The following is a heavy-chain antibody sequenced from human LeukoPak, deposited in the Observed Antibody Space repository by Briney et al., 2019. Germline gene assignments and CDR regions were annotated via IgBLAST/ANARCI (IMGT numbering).Heavy chain of an antibody. CDR2: ISSDGKNK. V-gene: IGHV3-30*04. Sequence: GRSLRLSCVASGFPFTNYAMHWVRQAPGKGLEWAAVISSDGKNKYYADSVKGRFTISRDNSKNTLYMQMNSLRAEDTAVYYCARDITIFGDYGMDVWGQGTPVTVSS. CDR1: GFPFTNYA. D-gene: IGHD3-3*01. CDR3: ARDITIFGDYGMDV. J-gene: IGHJ6*02.